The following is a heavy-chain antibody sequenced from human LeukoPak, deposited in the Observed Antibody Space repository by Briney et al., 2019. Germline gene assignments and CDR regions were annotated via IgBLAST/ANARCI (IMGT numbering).Heavy chain of an antibody. CDR2: IYTSGST. D-gene: IGHD1-26*01. CDR3: AREVFSRVGATSGYFDY. J-gene: IGHJ4*02. CDR1: GGSISSYY. V-gene: IGHV4-4*07. Sequence: SETLSLTCTVSGGSISSYYWSWIRQPAGKGLEWIGRIYTSGSTNYNPSLKSRVTISVDTSKNQFSLKLSSVTAADTAVYYCAREVFSRVGATSGYFDYWGQGTLVTVSS.